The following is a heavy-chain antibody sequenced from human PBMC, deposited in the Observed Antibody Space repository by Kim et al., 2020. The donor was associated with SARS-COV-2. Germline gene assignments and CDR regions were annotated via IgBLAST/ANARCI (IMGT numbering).Heavy chain of an antibody. D-gene: IGHD3-10*01. V-gene: IGHV3-30*18. J-gene: IGHJ6*02. Sequence: GGSLRLSCAASGFTFSSYGMHWVRQAPGKGLEWVAVIQYDESNKYYADSVKGRFTISRDNSKNTLYLQMNSLRAEDTAVYYCAKESGSGSYYAWTYYYYGMDVWGQGTTVTISS. CDR1: GFTFSSYG. CDR3: AKESGSGSYYAWTYYYYGMDV. CDR2: IQYDESNK.